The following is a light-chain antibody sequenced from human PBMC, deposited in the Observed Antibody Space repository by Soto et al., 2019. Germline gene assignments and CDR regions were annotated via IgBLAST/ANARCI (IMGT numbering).Light chain of an antibody. CDR2: NVS. CDR1: TVEVVGYNY. V-gene: IGLV2-14*01. J-gene: IGLJ2*01. CDR3: SSYTSSSTLVV. Sequence: QSALTQPASVSGSPGQSITISSTGPTVEVVGYNYVSGYQQHPGKPPKLRIYNVSNRPSGVSNRFSGSKSGNTASLTISGLQAEDEADYYCSSYTSSSTLVVFGGGTKLTVL.